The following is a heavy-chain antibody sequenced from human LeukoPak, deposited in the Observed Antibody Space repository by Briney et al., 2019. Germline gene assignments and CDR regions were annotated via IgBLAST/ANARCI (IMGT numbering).Heavy chain of an antibody. V-gene: IGHV3-48*03. J-gene: IGHJ4*02. Sequence: GGSLRLSCAASGFTFSSYEMNWVRRAPGKGLEWVSYISSSGSTIYYADSVKGRFTISRDNAKNSLYLQMNSLRAEDTAVYYCARDGVTPGMVDYWGQGTLVTVSS. D-gene: IGHD4-23*01. CDR3: ARDGVTPGMVDY. CDR2: ISSSGSTI. CDR1: GFTFSSYE.